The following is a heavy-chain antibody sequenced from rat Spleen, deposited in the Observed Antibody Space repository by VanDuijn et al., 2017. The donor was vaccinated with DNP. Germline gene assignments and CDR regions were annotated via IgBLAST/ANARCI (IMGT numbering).Heavy chain of an antibody. CDR1: GFTFSDYG. CDR2: ISPSGGST. J-gene: IGHJ2*01. V-gene: IGHV5-27*01. CDR3: STPVWGGRYFDY. D-gene: IGHD4-2*01. Sequence: EVQLVESGGGLVQPGRSTKLSCAASGFTFSDYGMAWVRQAPTKGLEWVASISPSGGSTYYRDSVKGRFTISRDNAKSTLYLQMDSLRSEDTATYYCSTPVWGGRYFDYWGQGVMVTVSS.